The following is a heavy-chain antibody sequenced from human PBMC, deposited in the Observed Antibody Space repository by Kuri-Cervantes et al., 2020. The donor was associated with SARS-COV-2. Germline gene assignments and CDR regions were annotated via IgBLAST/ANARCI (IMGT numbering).Heavy chain of an antibody. CDR2: INTDGSST. D-gene: IGHD2-2*01. V-gene: IGHV3-74*01. Sequence: GGSLRLSCAASGFTFGSYWMHWVRQASGKGLVWVSRINTDGSSTNYADSVKGRFTMSRDNAKNTLYLQMNSLRAEDTAVYYCASFPYVLPDLYYFDYWGQGTLVTVSS. CDR3: ASFPYVLPDLYYFDY. J-gene: IGHJ4*02. CDR1: GFTFGSYW.